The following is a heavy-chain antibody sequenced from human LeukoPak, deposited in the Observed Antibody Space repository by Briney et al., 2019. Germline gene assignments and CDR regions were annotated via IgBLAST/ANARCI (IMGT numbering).Heavy chain of an antibody. CDR1: GFIFSNYA. D-gene: IGHD6-19*01. Sequence: GGSLRLSCAASGFIFSNYAMHWVRQAPGKGLDWVAVISFDGSNIYYADSAKGRFTISRDNANNSLYLQMNSLRAEDTAVYYCARGDSSGWYRTYFDYWGQGTLVTVSS. CDR2: ISFDGSNI. V-gene: IGHV3-30*04. J-gene: IGHJ4*02. CDR3: ARGDSSGWYRTYFDY.